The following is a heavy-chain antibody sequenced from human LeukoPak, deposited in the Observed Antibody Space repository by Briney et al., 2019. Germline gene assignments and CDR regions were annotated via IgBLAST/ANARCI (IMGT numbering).Heavy chain of an antibody. CDR3: ARAPKGGSYFGY. CDR2: IIPIFGTA. J-gene: IGHJ4*02. Sequence: SVKVSCKASGGTFSSYAICWVRQAPGQGLEWMGGIIPIFGTANYAQKFQGRVTITADESTSTAYMELSSLRSEDTAVYYCARAPKGGSYFGYWGQGTLVTVSS. V-gene: IGHV1-69*13. D-gene: IGHD3-16*01. CDR1: GGTFSSYA.